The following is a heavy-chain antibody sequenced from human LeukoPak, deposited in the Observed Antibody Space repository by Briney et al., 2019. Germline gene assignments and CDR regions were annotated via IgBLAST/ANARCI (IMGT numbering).Heavy chain of an antibody. J-gene: IGHJ4*02. CDR2: IYYSGST. CDR1: GRSLSRSSYY. D-gene: IGHD6-13*01. V-gene: IGHV4-39*01. CDR3: ASFSPLILSGIAAAFDY. Sequence: PSDTLSLLCTVSGRSLSRSSYYWGWIPQPPGKGLEWVGSIYYSGSTYYNPSLKSRVPISVDTSKNQCSLKLSSVTAADTAVYYCASFSPLILSGIAAAFDYWGQGTLVTVSS.